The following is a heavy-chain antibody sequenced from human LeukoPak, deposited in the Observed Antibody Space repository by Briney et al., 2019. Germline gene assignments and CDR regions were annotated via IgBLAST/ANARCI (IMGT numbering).Heavy chain of an antibody. Sequence: GESLKISCKGSGYSFTSYWIGWVRQMPGKGLEWMGIIYPGDSGTRYSPSSQGQVTISADKSISTAYLQWSSLKASDTTMYYCARGTQYYDSSGYYVYWGQGTLVTVSS. CDR3: ARGTQYYDSSGYYVY. CDR1: GYSFTSYW. V-gene: IGHV5-51*01. CDR2: IYPGDSGT. J-gene: IGHJ4*02. D-gene: IGHD3-22*01.